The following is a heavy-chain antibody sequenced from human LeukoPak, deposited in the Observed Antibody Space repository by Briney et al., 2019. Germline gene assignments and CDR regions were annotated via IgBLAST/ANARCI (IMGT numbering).Heavy chain of an antibody. CDR1: GGAFSSYA. CDR3: ALRIRLGELSPPDV. CDR2: IIPIFGIA. J-gene: IGHJ6*02. V-gene: IGHV1-69*04. D-gene: IGHD3-16*02. Sequence: SVKVSCKASGGAFSSYAISWVRQAPGQGLEWMGRIIPIFGIANYAQKFQGRVTITADKSTSTAYMELSSLRSEDTAVYYCALRIRLGELSPPDVWGRGTTVTVSS.